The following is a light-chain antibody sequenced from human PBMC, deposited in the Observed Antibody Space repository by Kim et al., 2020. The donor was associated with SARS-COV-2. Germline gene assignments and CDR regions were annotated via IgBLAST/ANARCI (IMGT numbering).Light chain of an antibody. CDR1: QDIRNY. CDR3: QKCDSAPWT. CDR2: AAS. V-gene: IGKV1-27*01. Sequence: ASVRDRVTITCRESQDIRNYLAWFQLKPGKAPKLLIYAASALQPGVPSRFSGSGSGTDFTLTVTSPQTEDVATYYCQKCDSAPWTFGQGTKVDIK. J-gene: IGKJ1*01.